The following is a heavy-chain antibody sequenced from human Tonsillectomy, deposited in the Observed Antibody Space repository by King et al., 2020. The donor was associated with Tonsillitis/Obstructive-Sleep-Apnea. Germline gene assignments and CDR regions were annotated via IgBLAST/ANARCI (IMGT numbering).Heavy chain of an antibody. CDR1: GLTVSSNY. D-gene: IGHD2-2*01. Sequence: VQLLESGGGLIQPGGSLRLSCAASGLTVSSNYMSWVRQSQGKGLEWVSVIYTGGTTYYADSVKGRFTISRDNSKNTVYLQMNGLRAEDTAVYYCARDLGCTSTTCRNNWFDPWGQGTLVTVSS. J-gene: IGHJ5*02. CDR3: ARDLGCTSTTCRNNWFDP. V-gene: IGHV3-53*01. CDR2: IYTGGTT.